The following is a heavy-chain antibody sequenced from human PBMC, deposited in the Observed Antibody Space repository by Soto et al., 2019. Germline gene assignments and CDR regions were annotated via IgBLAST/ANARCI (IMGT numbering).Heavy chain of an antibody. V-gene: IGHV3-33*08. CDR1: GFTFSSYG. CDR2: IWYDGSNE. CDR3: ARSLRDYYYGMDV. J-gene: IGHJ6*02. Sequence: GGSLRLSCAASGFTFSSYGMHWVRQAPGKGLEWVAAIWYDGSNEYYADSVKGRFTISRDNSKNTLYLQMKSLRVEDTAVYYCARSLRDYYYGMDVWGQGTTVTVSS. D-gene: IGHD2-21*01.